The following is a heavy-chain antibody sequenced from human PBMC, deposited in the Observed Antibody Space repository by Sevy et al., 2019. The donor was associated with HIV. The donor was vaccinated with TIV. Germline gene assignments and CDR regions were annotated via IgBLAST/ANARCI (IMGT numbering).Heavy chain of an antibody. CDR2: IIPIFGTA. D-gene: IGHD5-18*01. CDR1: GGTFSSYA. V-gene: IGHV1-69*13. CDR3: ARDRSHHTAMVLEIDAFDI. Sequence: ASVKVSCKASGGTFSSYAISWVRQAPGQGLEWMGGIIPIFGTANYAQTFQGRVTITADESTSTAYMELGSLRSEDTAVYYCARDRSHHTAMVLEIDAFDIWGQGTMVTVSS. J-gene: IGHJ3*02.